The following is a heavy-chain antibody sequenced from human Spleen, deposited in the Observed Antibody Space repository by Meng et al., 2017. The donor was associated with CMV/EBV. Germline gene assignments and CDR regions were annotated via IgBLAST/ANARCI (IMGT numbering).Heavy chain of an antibody. J-gene: IGHJ2*01. D-gene: IGHD3/OR15-3a*01. CDR2: ISGSGSIT. Sequence: SCIASGLTFGTYVMKWVRLAPGKGLEWVSAISGSGSITYYAESVKGRFTISRDNSKNTLILQMDSLRAEDTAVYYCAQAWTRYWYFDLWGRGTLVTVSS. CDR1: GLTFGTYV. V-gene: IGHV3-23*01. CDR3: AQAWTRYWYFDL.